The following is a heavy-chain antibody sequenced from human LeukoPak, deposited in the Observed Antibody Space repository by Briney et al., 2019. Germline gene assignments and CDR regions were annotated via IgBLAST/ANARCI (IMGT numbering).Heavy chain of an antibody. CDR3: ARRDDHNGRVY. V-gene: IGHV3-30*03. Sequence: GGSLRLSCAASGFTFSSYGMHWVRQAPGKGLEWVAVISYDGSNKYYADSVKGRFTISRDNSKNTLYLQMNSLRAEDTAVYYCARRDDHNGRVYWGQGTLVTVSS. CDR1: GFTFSSYG. D-gene: IGHD5-24*01. J-gene: IGHJ4*02. CDR2: ISYDGSNK.